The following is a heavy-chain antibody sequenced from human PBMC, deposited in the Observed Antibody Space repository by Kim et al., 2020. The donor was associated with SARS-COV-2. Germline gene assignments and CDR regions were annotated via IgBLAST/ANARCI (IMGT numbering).Heavy chain of an antibody. D-gene: IGHD3-3*01. CDR1: GGTFSSYA. CDR2: IIPIFGTA. J-gene: IGHJ4*02. Sequence: SVKVSCKASGGTFSSYAISWVRQAPGQGLEWMGGIIPIFGTANYAQKFQGRVTITADESTSTAYMELSILRSEDTAVYYCARSREEITIFGVFITPANYWGQGTLVTVSS. CDR3: ARSREEITIFGVFITPANY. V-gene: IGHV1-69*13.